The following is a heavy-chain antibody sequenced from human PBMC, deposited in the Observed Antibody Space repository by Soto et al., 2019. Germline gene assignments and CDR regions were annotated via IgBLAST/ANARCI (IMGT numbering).Heavy chain of an antibody. CDR1: GGAIGSHY. J-gene: IGHJ5*02. CDR2: IYGSGST. Sequence: SETLSLTCTISGGAIGSHYWTWIRQPAGKGLEWIGRIYGSGSTKYNPPLQSRVTMSLDTSKNQFSLRLESVTAADTAVYYCARGQRFSDWFDPWGQGTLVTVYS. D-gene: IGHD3-3*01. V-gene: IGHV4-4*07. CDR3: ARGQRFSDWFDP.